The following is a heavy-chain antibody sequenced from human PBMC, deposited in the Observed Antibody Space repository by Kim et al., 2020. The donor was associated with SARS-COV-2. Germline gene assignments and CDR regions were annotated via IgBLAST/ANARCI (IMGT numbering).Heavy chain of an antibody. V-gene: IGHV4-34*01. Sequence: SLKSRVTISVDTSKNQFSLELSSVTAAETAVYYCAREGEQWLATDDAFDIWGQGTMVTVSS. CDR3: AREGEQWLATDDAFDI. J-gene: IGHJ3*02. D-gene: IGHD6-19*01.